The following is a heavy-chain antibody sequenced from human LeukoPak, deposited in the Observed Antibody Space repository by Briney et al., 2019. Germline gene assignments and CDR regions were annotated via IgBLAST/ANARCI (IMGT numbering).Heavy chain of an antibody. J-gene: IGHJ4*02. CDR1: GFTFSSYW. CDR2: INSDGSST. Sequence: TGGSLRLSCAASGFTFSSYWMHWVRQAPGKGLVWVSRINSDGSSTSYADSVKGRFTISRDNANNTLYLQMNSLRAEDTAVYYCARSGGVLRYFDWLFPPGYWGQGTLVTVSS. V-gene: IGHV3-74*01. CDR3: ARSGGVLRYFDWLFPPGY. D-gene: IGHD3-9*01.